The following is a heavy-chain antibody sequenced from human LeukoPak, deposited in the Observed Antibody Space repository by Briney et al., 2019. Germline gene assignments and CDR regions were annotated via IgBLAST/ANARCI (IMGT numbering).Heavy chain of an antibody. CDR3: SRLRGYSYGYADY. CDR1: GFTFSSYS. V-gene: IGHV3-48*04. D-gene: IGHD5-18*01. CDR2: ISSSGNTI. Sequence: GGSLRLSCAASGFTFSSYSMNWVRQAPGKGLEWVSYISSSGNTIDYADSVKGRFTISRDNAKNSLYLQMNSLRAEDTAVYYCSRLRGYSYGYADYWGQGTLVTVSS. J-gene: IGHJ4*02.